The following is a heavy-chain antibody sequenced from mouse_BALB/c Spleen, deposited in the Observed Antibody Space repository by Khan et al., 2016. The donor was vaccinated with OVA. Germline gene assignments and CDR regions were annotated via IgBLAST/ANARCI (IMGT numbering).Heavy chain of an antibody. CDR3: ARPHYCSDTMDN. J-gene: IGHJ4*01. D-gene: IGHD1-1*01. CDR1: GHTFTNFG. V-gene: IGHV9-3-1*01. CDR2: INTYTGEP. Sequence: QIQLVQSGPELKKPGETVKISCKASGHTFTNFGMNWVKQAPGKGLKWMGWINTYTGEPTYADDFNGRFAFSLEASASTAYLQINNLTNEDTATDVCARPHYCSDTMDNWGQGTSVTVSS.